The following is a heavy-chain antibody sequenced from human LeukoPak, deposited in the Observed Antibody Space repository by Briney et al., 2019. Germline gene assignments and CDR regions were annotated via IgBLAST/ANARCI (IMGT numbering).Heavy chain of an antibody. J-gene: IGHJ5*02. V-gene: IGHV1-69*13. CDR3: ARPIAVAGTGWFDP. CDR1: GGTFSSYA. Sequence: ASVKVSCKASGGTFSSYAISWVRQAPGQGLEWMGGIIPIFGTANYAQKFQGRVTITADESTSTAYMELSSLRSEDTAVYYCARPIAVAGTGWFDPWGQGTLVTVSS. D-gene: IGHD6-19*01. CDR2: IIPIFGTA.